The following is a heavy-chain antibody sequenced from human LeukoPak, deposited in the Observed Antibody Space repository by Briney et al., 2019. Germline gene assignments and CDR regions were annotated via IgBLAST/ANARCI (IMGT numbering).Heavy chain of an antibody. CDR2: INHSGST. Sequence: PSDPLSLICAVHGGSFRGYYWIWIRQPPGKGLHWIGEINHSGSTNYNPSLKIRVTISVDTSKNQFSLKLSSVTAADTAVYYCASSTPPGDYWGQGTLVTVSS. J-gene: IGHJ4*02. CDR1: GGSFRGYY. CDR3: ASSTPPGDY. D-gene: IGHD3-10*01. V-gene: IGHV4-34*01.